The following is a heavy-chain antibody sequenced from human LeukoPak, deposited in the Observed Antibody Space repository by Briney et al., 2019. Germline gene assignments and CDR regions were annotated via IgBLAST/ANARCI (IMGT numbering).Heavy chain of an antibody. Sequence: GGSLRLSCTASGFTFGDYAMSWVRQAPGKGLEWVSYISSSSSTIYYADSVKGRFTISRDNAKNSLYLQMNSLRAEDTAVYYCAREWLDYYYMDVWGKGTTVTVSS. CDR1: GFTFGDYA. CDR2: ISSSSSTI. V-gene: IGHV3-48*01. D-gene: IGHD3-22*01. CDR3: AREWLDYYYMDV. J-gene: IGHJ6*03.